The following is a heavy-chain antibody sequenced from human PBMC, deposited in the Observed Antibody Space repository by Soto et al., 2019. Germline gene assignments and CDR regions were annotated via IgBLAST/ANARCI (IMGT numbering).Heavy chain of an antibody. CDR2: INHSGKT. D-gene: IGHD5-18*01. CDR3: ARASGYSYPPAYAMAV. Sequence: QVQLQEPGPELVNPSQPLPLNCTVSGTPFPQFGDLWPWFRKSPAKGREWIGYINHSGKTYYNSSRKSRVTISVDTSKSQVSLKLSYVTAADTAVYYCARASGYSYPPAYAMAVWGQGATVTVSS. J-gene: IGHJ6*02. V-gene: IGHV4-31*03. CDR1: GTPFPQFGDL.